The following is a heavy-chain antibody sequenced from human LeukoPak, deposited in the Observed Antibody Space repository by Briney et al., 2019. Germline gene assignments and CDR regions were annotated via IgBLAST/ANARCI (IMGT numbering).Heavy chain of an antibody. CDR1: GGSFSGYY. CDR2: IYYSGST. CDR3: ARHPLLRGALFNY. Sequence: PSETLSLTCAVYGGSFSGYYWSWIRQPPGKGLEWIGYIYYSGSTTYNPSLKSRVTISVDTSKNQFSLKLSSVTAADTAVYYCARHPLLRGALFNYWGQGILVTVSS. V-gene: IGHV4-59*08. D-gene: IGHD3-10*01. J-gene: IGHJ4*01.